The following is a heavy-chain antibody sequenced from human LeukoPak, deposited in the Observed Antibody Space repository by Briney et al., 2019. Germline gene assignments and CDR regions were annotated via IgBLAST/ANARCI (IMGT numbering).Heavy chain of an antibody. CDR1: GGSFSGHY. Sequence: SETLSLTCAVYGGSFSGHYWSWIRQPPGKGLEWIGEINHSGSTNYNPSLKSRVTISVDTSKNQFSLKLSSVTAADTAVYYCARGKGVVVPAAIRYYYYGMDVWGKGTTVTVSS. CDR3: ARGKGVVVPAAIRYYYYGMDV. CDR2: INHSGST. V-gene: IGHV4-34*01. D-gene: IGHD2-2*02. J-gene: IGHJ6*04.